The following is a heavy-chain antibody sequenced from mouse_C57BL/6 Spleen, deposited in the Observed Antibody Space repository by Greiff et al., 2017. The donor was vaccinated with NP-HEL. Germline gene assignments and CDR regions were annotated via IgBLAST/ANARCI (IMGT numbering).Heavy chain of an antibody. J-gene: IGHJ2*01. Sequence: EVLLVESGGDLVKPGGSLKLSCAASGFTFSSYGMSWVRQTPDKRLEWVATICSGGSYTYYPDSVKGRFTMSRDHAKNTLYLQMSSLKSEDTAMYYCARHEEGYGNYPFFDYWGKGTTLTVSS. CDR3: ARHEEGYGNYPFFDY. CDR2: ICSGGSYT. V-gene: IGHV5-6*01. CDR1: GFTFSSYG. D-gene: IGHD2-1*01.